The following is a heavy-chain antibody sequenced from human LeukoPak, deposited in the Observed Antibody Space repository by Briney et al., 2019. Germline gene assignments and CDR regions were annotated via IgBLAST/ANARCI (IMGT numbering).Heavy chain of an antibody. CDR3: VSFYETY. CDR1: GFTFSDYA. Sequence: GGSLRLSCAASGFTFSDYAMSWVRQAPEKGLEWVSTISHVGGTYYADSVRGRFTISKDNAKNTVYLQMNSLRAEDTAVYYCVSFYETYWGRGTLVTVSS. D-gene: IGHD2/OR15-2a*01. CDR2: ISHVGGT. V-gene: IGHV3-23*01. J-gene: IGHJ4*02.